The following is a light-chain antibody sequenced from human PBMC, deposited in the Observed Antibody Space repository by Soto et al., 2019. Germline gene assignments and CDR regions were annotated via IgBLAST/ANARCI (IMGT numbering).Light chain of an antibody. V-gene: IGLV1-47*02. Sequence: VLTQPPSASGTPGQRVTISCSGSSSNSGSNYVYWYQQLPGTAHKLLMYNDDRRPSGVPDRFSGSKSGASASLAISGLRSEDEADYYCAAWDDSLSGVGFGGGTKVTV. J-gene: IGLJ2*01. CDR3: AAWDDSLSGVG. CDR1: SSNSGSNY. CDR2: NDD.